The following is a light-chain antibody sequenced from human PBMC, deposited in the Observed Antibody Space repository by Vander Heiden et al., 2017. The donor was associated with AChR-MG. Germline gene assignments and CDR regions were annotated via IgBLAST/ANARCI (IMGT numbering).Light chain of an antibody. Sequence: ILTPQSPSSLSAAVGNIVTITCRASQGISNYLALYQQQPGKGPKLLIYAASTLQLGVRSPFSGSGSGTDFTLTISSLKPEDDATEYYQKYNSDRWTFGQGTKVEIK. CDR1: QGISNY. CDR2: AAS. J-gene: IGKJ1*01. CDR3: QKYNSDRWT. V-gene: IGKV1-27*01.